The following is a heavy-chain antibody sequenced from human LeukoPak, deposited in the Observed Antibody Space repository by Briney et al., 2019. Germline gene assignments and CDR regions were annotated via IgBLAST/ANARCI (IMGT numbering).Heavy chain of an antibody. J-gene: IGHJ6*04. Sequence: GGSLRLSCAASGFTFSSYAMSWVRQAPGKGLEWVSAISGSGGSTYYADSVKGRFTISRDNSKNTLYLQMNSLRAEDTAVYYCARDSSSWYDYGMDVWGKGTTVTVSS. CDR2: ISGSGGST. V-gene: IGHV3-23*01. CDR3: ARDSSSWYDYGMDV. CDR1: GFTFSSYA. D-gene: IGHD6-13*01.